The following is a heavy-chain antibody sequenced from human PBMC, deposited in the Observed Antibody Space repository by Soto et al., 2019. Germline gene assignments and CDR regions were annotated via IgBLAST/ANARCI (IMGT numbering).Heavy chain of an antibody. V-gene: IGHV1-18*01. CDR2: ISAYNGNT. D-gene: IGHD2-15*01. J-gene: IGHJ4*02. CDR3: ASDDRYCSGGSRYDY. CDR1: GYTFTSYG. Sequence: ASVKVSCKASGYTFTSYGISWVRQAPGQGLEWMGWISAYNGNTNYAQKLQGRVTMTIDTSTSTAYMELRSRRSDDTAGYYCASDDRYCSGGSRYDYSGQGTLVTVSS.